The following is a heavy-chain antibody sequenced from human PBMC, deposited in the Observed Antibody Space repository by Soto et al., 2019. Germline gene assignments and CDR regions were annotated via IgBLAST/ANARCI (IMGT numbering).Heavy chain of an antibody. Sequence: ASVKVSCKASGGTFSSYAISWVRQAPGQGLEWMGGIIPIFGTANYAQKFQGRVTITADKSTSTAYMELSSLRSEDTAVYYCASNVGDYYDSSGYYDAFDIWGQGTMVTVSS. V-gene: IGHV1-69*06. J-gene: IGHJ3*02. D-gene: IGHD3-22*01. CDR1: GGTFSSYA. CDR3: ASNVGDYYDSSGYYDAFDI. CDR2: IIPIFGTA.